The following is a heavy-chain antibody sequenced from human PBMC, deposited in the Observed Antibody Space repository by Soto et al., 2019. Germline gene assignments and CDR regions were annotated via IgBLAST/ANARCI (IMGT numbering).Heavy chain of an antibody. V-gene: IGHV4-4*02. CDR3: ARVSTSRVYSRSDDY. CDR1: GDSITGGYW. D-gene: IGHD6-13*01. J-gene: IGHJ4*02. CDR2: IYHGVST. Sequence: SETLSLTCAVSGDSITGGYWWTWVRQPPGKGLEWIGEIYHGVSTNYNPSLKSRVTISVDKSKNSFSLKLTSLTAADTAMYYCARVSTSRVYSRSDDYWGQRTLVAVSS.